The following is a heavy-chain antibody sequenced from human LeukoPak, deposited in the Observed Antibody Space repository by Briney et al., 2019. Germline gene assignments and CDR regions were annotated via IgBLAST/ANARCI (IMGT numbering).Heavy chain of an antibody. CDR2: IWFDGSRE. D-gene: IGHD6-19*01. J-gene: IGHJ5*02. V-gene: IGHV3-33*01. Sequence: GGSLRLSCAASGFTFNRNGMHWVRQAPGKGLEWVALIWFDGSREYYGDSVKGRFTISRDNSKNTLYLQMNSLRAEDTAVYYCARGGSSGWYPPTGWFDPWGQGTLATVSS. CDR1: GFTFNRNG. CDR3: ARGGSSGWYPPTGWFDP.